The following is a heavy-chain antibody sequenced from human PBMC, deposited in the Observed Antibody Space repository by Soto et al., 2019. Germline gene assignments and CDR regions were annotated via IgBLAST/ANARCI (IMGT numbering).Heavy chain of an antibody. J-gene: IGHJ5*02. CDR2: IYYSGST. Sequence: SETLSLTCTVSGGSISTYYWTWIRQPPGKGLEWIGYIYYSGSTNYNPSLESRVTISVDTSRTQFSLKLNSVIAAYTAVYYCARHTSTINLHFGPWGQGTTVTVSS. CDR3: ARHTSTINLHFGP. V-gene: IGHV4-59*08. CDR1: GGSISTYY. D-gene: IGHD5-12*01.